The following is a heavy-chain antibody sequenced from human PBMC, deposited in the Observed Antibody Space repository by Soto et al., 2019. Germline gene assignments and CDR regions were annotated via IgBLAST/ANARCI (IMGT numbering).Heavy chain of an antibody. CDR2: ISSSSSYT. CDR3: ARLLDYGGRNDFDY. CDR1: GFTFSDYY. D-gene: IGHD4-17*01. Sequence: GGSLRLSCAASGFTFSDYYMSWIRQAPGKGLEWVSYISSSSSYTNYADSVKGRFTISRDNAKNSLYLQMNSLRAEDTAVYYCARLLDYGGRNDFDYWGQGTLVTVSS. V-gene: IGHV3-11*06. J-gene: IGHJ4*02.